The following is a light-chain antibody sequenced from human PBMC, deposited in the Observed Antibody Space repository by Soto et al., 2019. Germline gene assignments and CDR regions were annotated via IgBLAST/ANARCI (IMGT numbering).Light chain of an antibody. J-gene: IGKJ1*01. CDR1: QSVSSTL. CDR2: GVS. Sequence: ELVLTQSPVALSLSSGERATLSCRASQSVSSTLLTWYQQKPGQAPRLLIYGVSSRATGIPDRFSGSGSGTDFTPNISRVEPEDFAVYFCQHYGDSSWTFGQGSRVEIK. V-gene: IGKV3-20*01. CDR3: QHYGDSSWT.